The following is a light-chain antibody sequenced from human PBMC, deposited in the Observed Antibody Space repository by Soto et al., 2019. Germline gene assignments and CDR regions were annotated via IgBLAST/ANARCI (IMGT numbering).Light chain of an antibody. CDR3: QQYTSYWT. J-gene: IGKJ5*01. Sequence: DIQMTQSPSSLSSSVEDRVIITCRASQSISNHLNWYQQKPGKAPKLLIFAASSLQSGVPSRFSGSGSGTEFTLTISSLQPDDFATYYCQQYTSYWTFGQGTRLEIK. V-gene: IGKV1-17*01. CDR2: AAS. CDR1: QSISNH.